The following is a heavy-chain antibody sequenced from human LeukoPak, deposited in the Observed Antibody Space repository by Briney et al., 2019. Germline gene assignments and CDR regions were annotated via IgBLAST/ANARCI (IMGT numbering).Heavy chain of an antibody. J-gene: IGHJ4*02. CDR1: AFTFSRYG. Sequence: GGSLRLSCAASAFTFSRYGMHWVRQAPGKGLEWVAFIRYDGSNKYYADSVKGRFTISRDKSKNTLHLQMNSLRAEDTAVYYCAKEIWPTVTTPGWTYFDYWGQGALVTVSS. V-gene: IGHV3-30*02. CDR2: IRYDGSNK. D-gene: IGHD4-17*01. CDR3: AKEIWPTVTTPGWTYFDY.